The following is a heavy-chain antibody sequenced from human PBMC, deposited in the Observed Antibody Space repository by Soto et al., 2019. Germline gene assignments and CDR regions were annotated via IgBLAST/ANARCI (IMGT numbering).Heavy chain of an antibody. CDR2: LSGSGGTT. V-gene: IGHV3-23*01. CDR3: ASLTTGVENDILPGDYFDY. Sequence: GSLRLSCAASGFTFSSYAMSWVRQTPGKGLEWVSTLSGSGGTTYYADSVKGQFTISRDNSKSTLYLQMNSLRAEDTAVYYCASLTTGVENDILPGDYFDYWGQGTLVTVSS. D-gene: IGHD3-9*01. CDR1: GFTFSSYA. J-gene: IGHJ4*02.